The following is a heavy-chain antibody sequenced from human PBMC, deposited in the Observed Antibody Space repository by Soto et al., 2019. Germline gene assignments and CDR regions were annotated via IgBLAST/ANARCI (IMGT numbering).Heavy chain of an antibody. D-gene: IGHD2-2*01. J-gene: IGHJ2*01. CDR3: ARARLDIVVVPAAMDLYWYFDL. V-gene: IGHV4-59*08. CDR1: GGSISSYY. Sequence: SETLSLTCTVSGGSISSYYWSWIRQPPGKGLEWIGYIYYSGSTNYNPSLKSRVTISVDTSKNQFSLKLSSVTAADTAVYYCARARLDIVVVPAAMDLYWYFDLWGRGTLVTVSS. CDR2: IYYSGST.